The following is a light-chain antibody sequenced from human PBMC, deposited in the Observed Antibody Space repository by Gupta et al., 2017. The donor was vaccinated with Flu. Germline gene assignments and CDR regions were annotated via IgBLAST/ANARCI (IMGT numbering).Light chain of an antibody. V-gene: IGLV2-14*01. CDR3: SSYTSNTTVL. CDR1: SSDVGGYNY. J-gene: IGLJ2*01. Sequence: QSALTQPASVSGSPGQSITISCTGSSSDVGGYNYVSWHQQHPGKAPKLIIYEVTKRPSGISNRFSGSKSANTASLTISGLQDEDESYYYCSSYTSNTTVLFGGGTKLTVL. CDR2: EVT.